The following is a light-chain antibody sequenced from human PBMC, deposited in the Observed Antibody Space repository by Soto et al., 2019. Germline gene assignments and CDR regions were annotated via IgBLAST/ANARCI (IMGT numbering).Light chain of an antibody. Sequence: DIQMTQSPTTVSPSIGDRATXSCRAGQYISSWLAWFQQKPGKAPQLLIYDASTLQGGVPPRFSGSGSGTEFTLTIARLQPDDFATYYCQQYKSYSPRAFGQGTKLDIK. CDR2: DAS. J-gene: IGKJ1*01. V-gene: IGKV1-5*01. CDR3: QQYKSYSPRA. CDR1: QYISSW.